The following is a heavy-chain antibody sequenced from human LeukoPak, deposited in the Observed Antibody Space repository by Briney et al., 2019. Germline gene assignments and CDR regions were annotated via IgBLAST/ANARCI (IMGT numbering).Heavy chain of an antibody. D-gene: IGHD2-15*01. J-gene: IGHJ3*02. CDR2: INHSGST. CDR1: GGSFSGYY. CDR3: ARERDIVVVVAADYDAFDI. Sequence: SGTLSLTCAGYGGSFSGYYWSWVRQPPGKGLEWMGEINHSGSTNYNPSLRSRVTISVDTSKNQFSLKLSSVTAADTAVYYCARERDIVVVVAADYDAFDIWGQGTMVTVSS. V-gene: IGHV4-34*01.